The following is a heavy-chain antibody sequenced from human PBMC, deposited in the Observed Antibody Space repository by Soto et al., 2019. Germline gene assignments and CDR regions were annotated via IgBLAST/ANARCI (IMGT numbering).Heavy chain of an antibody. CDR1: GGTFSSYA. V-gene: IGHV1-69*13. J-gene: IGHJ3*01. CDR2: IIPIFGTA. D-gene: IGHD3-22*01. CDR3: ARDEYYYDSSGSTPTAFDL. Sequence: SVKVSCKASGGTFSSYAISWVRQAPGQGLEWMGGIIPIFGTANYAQKFQGRVTITADESTSTAYMELSSLRSEDTAVYYCARDEYYYDSSGSTPTAFDLWGQGIMVTVS.